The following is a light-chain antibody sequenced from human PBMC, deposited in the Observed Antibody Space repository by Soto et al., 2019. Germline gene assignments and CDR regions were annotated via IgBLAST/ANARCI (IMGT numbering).Light chain of an antibody. CDR3: QQFHNWPPIT. CDR2: GAS. V-gene: IGKV1-27*01. CDR1: QGISDY. Sequence: QITQSPSSLSASVGDRFTIARMATQGISDYLAWYQHKPWKVPQPLIYGASTLQSGVPVRFSGSGSGTDFTLTITSLQSEDFAVYYCQQFHNWPPITFGQGTRLDIK. J-gene: IGKJ5*01.